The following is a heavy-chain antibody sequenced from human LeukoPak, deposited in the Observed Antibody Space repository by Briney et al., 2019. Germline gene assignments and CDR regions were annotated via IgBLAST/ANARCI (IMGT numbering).Heavy chain of an antibody. V-gene: IGHV4-34*01. J-gene: IGHJ4*02. CDR1: GGSFSGYY. Sequence: SETLSLTCAVYGGSFSGYYWSWIRQPPGKGLEWIGEINHSGSTNYNPSLKSRVTILVDTSKNQFSLKLSSVTASDTAVYYCARVRELLGDYWGQGTLVTVSS. CDR2: INHSGST. CDR3: ARVRELLGDY. D-gene: IGHD1-26*01.